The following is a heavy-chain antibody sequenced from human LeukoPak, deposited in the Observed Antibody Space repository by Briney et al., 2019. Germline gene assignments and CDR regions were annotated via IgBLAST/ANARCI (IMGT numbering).Heavy chain of an antibody. V-gene: IGHV4-59*01. Sequence: SETLSLTCTVSGGSIGSYHWGWIRQPPGKGLEWIGYIYYYGTTIYNPSLKSRVTISVDTSENQFSLNLRSVTAADTAVYYCAGEYNGSYRFDYWGQGTRVIVSS. J-gene: IGHJ4*02. CDR2: IYYYGTT. CDR1: GGSIGSYH. CDR3: AGEYNGSYRFDY. D-gene: IGHD1-14*01.